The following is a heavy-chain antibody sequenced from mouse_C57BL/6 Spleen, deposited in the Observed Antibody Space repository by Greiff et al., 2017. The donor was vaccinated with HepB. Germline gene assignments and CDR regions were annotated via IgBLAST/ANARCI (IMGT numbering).Heavy chain of an antibody. CDR2: IDPEDGDT. J-gene: IGHJ1*03. CDR1: GFNIKDYY. D-gene: IGHD1-1*01. V-gene: IGHV14-1*01. Sequence: VQLQQSGAELVRPGASVKLSCTASGFNIKDYYMHWVKQRPEQGLEWIGRIDPEDGDTEYAPKFQGKATMTADTSSNTAYLQLSSLTSEDTAVYYCTGTTVVAPYFDVWGTGTTVTVSS. CDR3: TGTTVVAPYFDV.